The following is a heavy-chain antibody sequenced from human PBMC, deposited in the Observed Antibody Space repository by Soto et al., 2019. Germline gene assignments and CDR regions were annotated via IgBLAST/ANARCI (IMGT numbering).Heavy chain of an antibody. CDR3: ARDRPVVFHDILTGENYYYYGMDV. CDR2: IYYSGST. V-gene: IGHV4-31*03. D-gene: IGHD3-9*01. CDR1: GGSISSGGYY. Sequence: PSETLSLTCTVSGGSISSGGYYWSWIRQHPGKGLEWIGYIYYSGSTYYNPSLKSRVTISVDTSKNQFSLKLSSVTAADTAVYYCARDRPVVFHDILTGENYYYYGMDVWGQGTTVTVSS. J-gene: IGHJ6*02.